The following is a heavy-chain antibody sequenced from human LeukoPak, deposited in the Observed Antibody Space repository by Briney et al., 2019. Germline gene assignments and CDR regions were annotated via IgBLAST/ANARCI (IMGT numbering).Heavy chain of an antibody. CDR2: IRGSDGST. J-gene: IGHJ4*02. CDR3: AKDVYGDYGGLDY. D-gene: IGHD4-17*01. CDR1: GFPFRTYA. Sequence: GGPLRFSCAASGFPFRTYAMSWVRQAPGKGLEWVSSIRGSDGSTYYTDSVKGRFAISRDNSKNTLYLQMNSLRAEDTAVYYCAKDVYGDYGGLDYWGQGTLVTVSS. V-gene: IGHV3-23*01.